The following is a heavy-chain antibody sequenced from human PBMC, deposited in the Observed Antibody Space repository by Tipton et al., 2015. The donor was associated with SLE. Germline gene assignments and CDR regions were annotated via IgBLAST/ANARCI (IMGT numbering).Heavy chain of an antibody. Sequence: LRLSCTVSGGSISEYYWTWIRQAPGKGLEWIGYVFYTGRTSYNSSLMSRVTISIDTSYNQFSLRLTTVTAADTAVYYCARHIWGGYDAFDVWGHGALVTVSS. D-gene: IGHD3-16*01. CDR1: GGSISEYY. CDR3: ARHIWGGYDAFDV. CDR2: VFYTGRT. J-gene: IGHJ3*01. V-gene: IGHV4-59*08.